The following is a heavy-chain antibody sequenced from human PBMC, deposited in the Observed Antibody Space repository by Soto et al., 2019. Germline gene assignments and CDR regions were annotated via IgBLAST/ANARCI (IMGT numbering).Heavy chain of an antibody. CDR3: ARNMDTPTDDYYYYGMDV. CDR1: GFSFSSHA. J-gene: IGHJ6*01. CDR2: ISYDGGNK. V-gene: IGHV3-30*03. D-gene: IGHD5-18*01. Sequence: QVPLVESGGGVVQPGRSLRLSCTASGFSFSSHAMHWVRQAPGKGLEWLAVISYDGGNKYYVDSVKGRFSVSSDNSKNTLDMQMSSLRDEDTAVYYCARNMDTPTDDYYYYGMDVW.